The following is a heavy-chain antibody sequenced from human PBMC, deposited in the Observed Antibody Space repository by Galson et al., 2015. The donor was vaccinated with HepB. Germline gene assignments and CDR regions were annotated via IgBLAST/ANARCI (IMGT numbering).Heavy chain of an antibody. CDR3: ASSVRGARADYYGMDV. D-gene: IGHD1-26*01. CDR1: GYTFTGYY. Sequence: SVKVSCKASGYTFTGYYMHWVRQAPGQGLEWMGWINPNSGGTNYAQKFQGWVTMTRDTSISTAYMELSRLRSDDTAVYYCASSVRGARADYYGMDVWDQGTTVTVSS. V-gene: IGHV1-2*04. CDR2: INPNSGGT. J-gene: IGHJ6*02.